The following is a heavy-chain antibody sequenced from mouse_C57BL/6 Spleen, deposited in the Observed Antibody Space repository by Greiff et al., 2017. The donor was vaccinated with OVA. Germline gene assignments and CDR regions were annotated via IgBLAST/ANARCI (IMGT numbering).Heavy chain of an antibody. J-gene: IGHJ3*01. CDR3: ARKEAYYGSSWVAY. Sequence: EVQGVESGGGLVKPGGSLKLSCAASGFTFSSYAMSWVRQTPEKRLEWVATISDGGSYTYYPDNVKGRFTISRDNAKNNLYLQMSHLKSEDTAMYYCARKEAYYGSSWVAYWGQGTLVTVSA. CDR1: GFTFSSYA. D-gene: IGHD1-1*01. CDR2: ISDGGSYT. V-gene: IGHV5-4*01.